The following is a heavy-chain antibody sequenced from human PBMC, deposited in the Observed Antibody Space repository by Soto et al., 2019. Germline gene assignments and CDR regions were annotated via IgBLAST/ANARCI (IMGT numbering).Heavy chain of an antibody. CDR2: TYYRSNWRH. CDR1: GDSVSRNPAS. Sequence: PSQTLSLTCAISGDSVSRNPASWNWIRSSPSRGLEWLGRTYYRSNWRHDYAVSVKSRITVNPDTSKNHFSLQLNSVTPDDTAVYYCARGVAGSGFDLWGQGTLVTVSS. J-gene: IGHJ4*02. D-gene: IGHD6-19*01. CDR3: ARGVAGSGFDL. V-gene: IGHV6-1*01.